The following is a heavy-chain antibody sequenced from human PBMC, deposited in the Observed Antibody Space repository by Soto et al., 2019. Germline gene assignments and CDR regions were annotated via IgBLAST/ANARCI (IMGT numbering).Heavy chain of an antibody. CDR3: ARPRGTGSSAFDI. CDR2: INTDGSRT. Sequence: EVQLVESGVYLVQSVGSLRLSCAASGFTFINYWMHWVRQSPGEGLVGVSRINTDGSRTDYADSVKGRFTISRDNAKNTLYLQMNSLRAEDTAVYYCARPRGTGSSAFDIWGQGTMVTVSS. J-gene: IGHJ3*02. V-gene: IGHV3-74*01. D-gene: IGHD1-1*01. CDR1: GFTFINYW.